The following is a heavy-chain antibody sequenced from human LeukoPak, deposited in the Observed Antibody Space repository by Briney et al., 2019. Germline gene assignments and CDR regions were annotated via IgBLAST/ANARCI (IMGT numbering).Heavy chain of an antibody. Sequence: GGSLRLSCAASGFTFRNAWLNWVRQAPGKGLEWVGRTKSKIDGGATDYAAPVKCRFTISRDDSRSTVYLQMSSLRTEDTAVYYCATVGYCSGGGCYSLDYWGQGTLVTVSS. V-gene: IGHV3-15*05. CDR1: GFTFRNAW. CDR2: TKSKIDGGAT. D-gene: IGHD2-15*01. J-gene: IGHJ4*02. CDR3: ATVGYCSGGGCYSLDY.